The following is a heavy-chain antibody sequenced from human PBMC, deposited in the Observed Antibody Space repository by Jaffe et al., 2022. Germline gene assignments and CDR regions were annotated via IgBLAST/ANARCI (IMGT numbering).Heavy chain of an antibody. V-gene: IGHV4-59*01. CDR2: IYYSGST. J-gene: IGHJ5*02. CDR1: GGSISSYY. Sequence: QVQLQESGPGLVKPSETLSLTCTVSGGSISSYYWSWIRQPPGKGLEWIGYIYYSGSTNYNPSLKSRVTISVDTSKNQFSLKLSSVTAADTAVYYCARDFSSRRYSSSWSGWFDPWGQGTLVTVSS. CDR3: ARDFSSRRYSSSWSGWFDP. D-gene: IGHD6-13*01.